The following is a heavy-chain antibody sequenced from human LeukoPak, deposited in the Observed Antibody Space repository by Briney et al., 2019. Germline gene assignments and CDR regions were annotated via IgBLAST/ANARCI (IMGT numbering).Heavy chain of an antibody. CDR1: GGSISSSSYY. D-gene: IGHD3-22*01. Sequence: SETLSLTCTVSGGSISSSSYYWGWIRQPPGKGLEWIGSIYYSGSTYYNPSLKSRVTISVDTSKNQFSLKLSSVTAADTAVYYCATDFLYYYDSSGYPNLHWGQGTLVTVSS. CDR3: ATDFLYYYDSSGYPNLH. V-gene: IGHV4-39*07. CDR2: IYYSGST. J-gene: IGHJ1*01.